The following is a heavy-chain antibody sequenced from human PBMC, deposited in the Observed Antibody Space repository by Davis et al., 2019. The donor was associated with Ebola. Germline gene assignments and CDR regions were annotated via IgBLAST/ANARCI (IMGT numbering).Heavy chain of an antibody. Sequence: GESLKISCAASGFTFSSYSMNWVRQAPGKGLEWVSYISSSSSTIYYADSVKGRFTISRDNAKNSLYLQMNSLRAEDTAVYYCARDGGDYYDSGTFGMDVWGKGTTVTVSS. CDR1: GFTFSSYS. CDR3: ARDGGDYYDSGTFGMDV. V-gene: IGHV3-48*04. D-gene: IGHD3-22*01. J-gene: IGHJ6*04. CDR2: ISSSSSTI.